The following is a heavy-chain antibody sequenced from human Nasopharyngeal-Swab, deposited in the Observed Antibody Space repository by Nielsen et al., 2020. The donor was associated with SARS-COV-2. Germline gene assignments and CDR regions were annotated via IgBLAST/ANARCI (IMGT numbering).Heavy chain of an antibody. V-gene: IGHV1-18*01. CDR3: ARRGYYGSGSYYKNNWFDP. Sequence: ASVKVSCKASGYTFTSYGISWVRQAPGQGLEWMGWISAYNGNTNYAQKLQGRVNMTTDTSTSTAYMELRSLRSDDTAVYYCARRGYYGSGSYYKNNWFDPWGQGTLVTVSS. J-gene: IGHJ5*02. CDR1: GYTFTSYG. CDR2: ISAYNGNT. D-gene: IGHD3-10*01.